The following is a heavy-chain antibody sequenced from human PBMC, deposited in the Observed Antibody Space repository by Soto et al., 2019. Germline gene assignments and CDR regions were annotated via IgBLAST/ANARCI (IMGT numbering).Heavy chain of an antibody. CDR2: IVVGSGNT. J-gene: IGHJ3*01. Sequence: SVKVSCKASGFTFTSSAVQWVRQARGQRLEWIGWIVVGSGNTNYAQKFQERVTITRDMSTSTAYMELSSLRSEDTAVYYCAPAGIVGAPRDAFDFGGQGTMVTVSS. CDR1: GFTFTSSA. D-gene: IGHD1-26*01. V-gene: IGHV1-58*01. CDR3: APAGIVGAPRDAFDF.